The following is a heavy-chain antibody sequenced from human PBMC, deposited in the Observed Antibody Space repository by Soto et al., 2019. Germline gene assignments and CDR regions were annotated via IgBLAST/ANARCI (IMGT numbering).Heavy chain of an antibody. Sequence: QVQLQESGPGLVNPSQTLSLTCTVSGGSISSGDYYWSWIRQPPGKGLEWIGDIYYSGSIYYNQSLKSVVTISADTAKIQFSLTLSSVTVADTAVYYCARLSFRLDYWGQVTLVTVSS. D-gene: IGHD3-16*02. CDR1: GGSISSGDYY. V-gene: IGHV4-30-4*01. J-gene: IGHJ4*02. CDR2: IYYSGSI. CDR3: ARLSFRLDY.